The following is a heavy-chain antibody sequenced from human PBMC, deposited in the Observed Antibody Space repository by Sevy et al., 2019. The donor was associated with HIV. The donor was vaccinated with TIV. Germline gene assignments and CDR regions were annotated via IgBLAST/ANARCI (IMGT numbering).Heavy chain of an antibody. CDR3: AGKGHAIVGGSGALDI. J-gene: IGHJ3*02. V-gene: IGHV3-48*02. D-gene: IGHD1-26*01. CDR2: ISSSSTTI. Sequence: GGSLRLSCAASGFTFNTYSMKWVRQAPGKGLEWVSYISSSSTTIYYADSVKGRFTISRDNAKNSLYLQMNSLRDEDTAVYYCAGKGHAIVGGSGALDIWGQGTMVTVSS. CDR1: GFTFNTYS.